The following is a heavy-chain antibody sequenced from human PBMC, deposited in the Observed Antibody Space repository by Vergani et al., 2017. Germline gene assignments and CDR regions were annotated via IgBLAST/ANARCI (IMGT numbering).Heavy chain of an antibody. Sequence: EVQLLESGGGLVQPGGSLRLSCAASGFTFSSYAMSWVRQAPGKGLEWVSAISGSGGSTYYADSVKGRFTISRDNSKNTLYLQMNSLRAEDTAVYYCAXLPFIVVVPHANNYMDVWGKGTTVTVSS. CDR3: AXLPFIVVVPHANNYMDV. V-gene: IGHV3-23*01. D-gene: IGHD2-2*01. J-gene: IGHJ6*03. CDR2: ISGSGGST. CDR1: GFTFSSYA.